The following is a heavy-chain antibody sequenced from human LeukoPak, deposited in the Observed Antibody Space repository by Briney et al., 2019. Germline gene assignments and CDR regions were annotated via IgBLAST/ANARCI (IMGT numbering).Heavy chain of an antibody. CDR3: ARQGTGYHYYYGMDV. J-gene: IGHJ6*02. CDR2: IYYSGST. Sequence: PSETLSLTCTVSGGSISSYYWSWIRQPPGKGLEWIGYIYYSGSTNYNPSLKSRVTISVDTSKNQFSLKLSSVTAADTAVYYCARQGTGYHYYYGMDVWGQGTTVTVSS. CDR1: GGSISSYY. V-gene: IGHV4-59*08. D-gene: IGHD3/OR15-3a*01.